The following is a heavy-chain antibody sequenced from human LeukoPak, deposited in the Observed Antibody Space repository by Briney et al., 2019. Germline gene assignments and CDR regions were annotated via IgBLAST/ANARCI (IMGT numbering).Heavy chain of an antibody. J-gene: IGHJ3*02. V-gene: IGHV3-21*01. CDR1: GFTFSSYS. Sequence: PGGSLRLSCAASGFTFSSYSMNWVRQAPGKGLEWVSSISSSSSYIYYADSVKGRFTISRDNAKNSLYLQMNSLRAEDTAVYYCASLFGVVIATNSDAFDIWGQGTMVTVSS. D-gene: IGHD3-3*01. CDR3: ASLFGVVIATNSDAFDI. CDR2: ISSSSSYI.